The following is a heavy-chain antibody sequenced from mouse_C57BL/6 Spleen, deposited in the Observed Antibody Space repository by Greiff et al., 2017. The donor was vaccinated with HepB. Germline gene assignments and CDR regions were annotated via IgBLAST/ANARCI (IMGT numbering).Heavy chain of an antibody. D-gene: IGHD2-4*01. V-gene: IGHV1-52*01. CDR2: IDPSDSDT. Sequence: QVQLQQPGAELVRPGSSVKLSCKASGYTFTSYWMHWVKQRPIQGLEWIGNIDPSDSDTHYNQKFKDKATLTVDKSSSTAYMQLSSLTSEDSAVYYCARSHYEPFDVWGTGTTVTVSS. J-gene: IGHJ1*03. CDR1: GYTFTSYW. CDR3: ARSHYEPFDV.